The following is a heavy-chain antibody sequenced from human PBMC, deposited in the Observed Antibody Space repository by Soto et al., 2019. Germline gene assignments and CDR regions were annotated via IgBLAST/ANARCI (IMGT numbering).Heavy chain of an antibody. D-gene: IGHD5-12*01. CDR1: GFTFSSYA. Sequence: PGGSLRLSCAASGFTFSSYAMSWVRQAPGKGLEWVSAISGSGGSTYYADSVKGRFTISRDNSKNTLYLQMNSLRAEDTAVYYCARVALSGYGNSYAMDVWGQGTTVTVSS. CDR3: ARVALSGYGNSYAMDV. J-gene: IGHJ6*02. CDR2: ISGSGGST. V-gene: IGHV3-23*01.